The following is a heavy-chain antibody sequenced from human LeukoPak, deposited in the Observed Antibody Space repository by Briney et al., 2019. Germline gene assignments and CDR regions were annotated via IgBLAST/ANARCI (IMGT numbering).Heavy chain of an antibody. Sequence: ASVKVSCKASGYTFTSYGISWVRQAPGQGLEWMGWINAYNGNTNYAQKLQGRVTMTTDTSTSTAYMELWSLRSDDTAVYYCARYMIGRDAYNSPPLDYYYYGMDVWGQGTTVTVSS. D-gene: IGHD5-24*01. CDR1: GYTFTSYG. V-gene: IGHV1-18*01. J-gene: IGHJ6*02. CDR3: ARYMIGRDAYNSPPLDYYYYGMDV. CDR2: INAYNGNT.